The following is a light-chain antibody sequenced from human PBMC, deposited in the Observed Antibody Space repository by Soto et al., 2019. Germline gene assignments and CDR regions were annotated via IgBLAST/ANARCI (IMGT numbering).Light chain of an antibody. J-gene: IGKJ2*01. V-gene: IGKV4-1*01. Sequence: DNVMTQSPDSLAVSLGERATINCKSSQSVLYSSNNKNYLAWYQQKPGQPPKLLIYWASTRESGVPDRFSGSGSGTDFTLTISSLQAEDVAVYYCQQYCSTPYTFGQGTKLEIK. CDR2: WAS. CDR3: QQYCSTPYT. CDR1: QSVLYSSNNKNY.